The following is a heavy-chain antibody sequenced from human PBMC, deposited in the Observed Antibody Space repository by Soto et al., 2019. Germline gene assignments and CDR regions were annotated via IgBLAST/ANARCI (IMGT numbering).Heavy chain of an antibody. CDR3: ERGGWDRYTGHYYMDV. CDR1: GDSVSSNSAA. J-gene: IGHJ6*03. V-gene: IGHV6-1*01. CDR2: TYYRSKWYI. Sequence: PSQTLSLTCDISGDSVSSNSAAWNWIRQTPSRGLEWLGRTYYRSKWYINYAVSVKSRITVNPDTSKNQFSLQLNSVTPEDTAVYYVERGGWDRYTGHYYMDVWGKGTTVTVYS. D-gene: IGHD1-20*01.